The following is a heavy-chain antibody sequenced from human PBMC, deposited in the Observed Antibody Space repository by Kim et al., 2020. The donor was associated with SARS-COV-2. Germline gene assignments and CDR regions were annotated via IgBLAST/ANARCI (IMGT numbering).Heavy chain of an antibody. J-gene: IGHJ6*02. CDR3: ARDPGHDYGDYDSYYYYGMDV. CDR1: GYTFTSYG. V-gene: IGHV1-18*01. CDR2: ISAYNGNT. D-gene: IGHD4-17*01. Sequence: ASVKVSCKASGYTFTSYGISWVRQAPGQGLEWMGWISAYNGNTNYAQKLQGRVTMTTDTSTSTAYMELRSLRSDDTAVYYCARDPGHDYGDYDSYYYYGMDVWGQGTTVTVSS.